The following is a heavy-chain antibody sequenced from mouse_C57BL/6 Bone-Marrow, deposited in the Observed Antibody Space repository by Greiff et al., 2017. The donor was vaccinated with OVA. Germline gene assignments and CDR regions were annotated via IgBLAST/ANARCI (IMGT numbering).Heavy chain of an antibody. D-gene: IGHD2-3*01. CDR1: GYAFSSYW. Sequence: VQLQQSGAELVKPGASVKISCKASGYAFSSYWMNWVKQSPGKGLEWIGQIYPGDGDTNYNGKFKGKATLTADKSSSTAYMQLSSLTSEDSAVYFCARDGESRYFDVWGTGTTVTVSS. J-gene: IGHJ1*03. V-gene: IGHV1-80*01. CDR2: IYPGDGDT. CDR3: ARDGESRYFDV.